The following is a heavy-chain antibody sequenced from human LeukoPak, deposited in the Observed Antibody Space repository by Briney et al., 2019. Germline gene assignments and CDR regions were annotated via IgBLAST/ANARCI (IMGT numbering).Heavy chain of an antibody. CDR1: GFTFSSYA. CDR3: ARGPLAAAGPYYFDY. D-gene: IGHD6-13*01. CDR2: ISSNGGST. Sequence: GGSLRLSCAASGFTFSSYAMHWVRQAPGKGLEYVSAISSNGGSTYYANSVKGRFTISRDNPKNTLYLQMGSLRAEDMAVYYCARGPLAAAGPYYFDYWGQGTLVTVSS. J-gene: IGHJ4*02. V-gene: IGHV3-64*01.